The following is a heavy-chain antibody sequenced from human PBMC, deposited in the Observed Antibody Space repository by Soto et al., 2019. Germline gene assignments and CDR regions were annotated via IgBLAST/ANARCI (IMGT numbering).Heavy chain of an antibody. CDR3: AKEMTTCGDSNYYYIDV. D-gene: IGHD4-4*01. V-gene: IGHV3-9*01. J-gene: IGHJ6*03. CDR2: ITWHSGTI. CDR1: GFTFDQYT. Sequence: EVQLVESGGGLVQPGRSLRLACAASGFTFDQYTMHWVRQAPGKGLEWVSSITWHSGTIGYADSVKGRFTISRDNANNSLYLQMNSLRGEHTALYHCAKEMTTCGDSNYYYIDVWGNGTTVTVPS.